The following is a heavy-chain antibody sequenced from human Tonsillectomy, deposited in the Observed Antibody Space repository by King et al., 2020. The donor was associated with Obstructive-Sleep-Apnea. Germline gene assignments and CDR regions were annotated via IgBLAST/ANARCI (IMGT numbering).Heavy chain of an antibody. V-gene: IGHV3-11*01. CDR2: ISSSGSTI. J-gene: IGHJ4*01. CDR3: ARLRGLVPQYFDY. Sequence: VQLVESGGGLVKPGGSLRLSCAASGFTFSGYYMNWIRQAPGKGLEWVSYISSSGSTIYYADSVKGRFTISRDNAKNSLYLQMNILRAEDTAMYYCARLRGLVPQYFDYWGQGTLVTVSS. CDR1: GFTFSGYY. D-gene: IGHD6-13*01.